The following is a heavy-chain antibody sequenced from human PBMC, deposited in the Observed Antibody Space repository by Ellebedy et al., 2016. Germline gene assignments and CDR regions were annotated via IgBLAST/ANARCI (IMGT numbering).Heavy chain of an antibody. V-gene: IGHV4-30-2*01. CDR3: ARDHYYYYGMDV. CDR1: GGSISSGGYS. CDR2: IYHSGST. Sequence: SETLSLTXAVSGGSISSGGYSWSWIRQPPGKGLEWIGYIYHSGSTYYNPSLKSRVTISVDRSKNQFSLKLSSVTAADTAVYYCARDHYYYYGMDVWGQGTTVTVSS. J-gene: IGHJ6*02.